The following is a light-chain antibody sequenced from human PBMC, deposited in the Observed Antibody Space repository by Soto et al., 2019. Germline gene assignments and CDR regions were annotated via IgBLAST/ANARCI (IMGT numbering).Light chain of an antibody. CDR2: GTS. CDR3: QQYGSLGT. J-gene: IGKJ1*01. Sequence: ENVLTQSPGTLSLSPGERATLSCRASQSFSSSYLAWYQQKPGLAPRLLIYGTSTRATGVPDRFSGSGSQTDFTLTISRLEPEDFAVYYCQQYGSLGTFGQGTRVEIK. V-gene: IGKV3-20*01. CDR1: QSFSSSY.